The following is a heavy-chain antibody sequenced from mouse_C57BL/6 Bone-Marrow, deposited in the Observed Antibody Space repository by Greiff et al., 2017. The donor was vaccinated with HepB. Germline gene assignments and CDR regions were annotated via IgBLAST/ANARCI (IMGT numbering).Heavy chain of an antibody. CDR2: ISSGGSYT. D-gene: IGHD2-1*01. CDR1: GFTFSSYG. CDR3: ARHLLWSYYFDY. V-gene: IGHV5-6*01. Sequence: EVNVVESGGDLVKPGGSLKLSCAASGFTFSSYGMSWVRQTPDKRLEWVATISSGGSYTYYPDSVKGRFTISRDNAKNTLYLQMSSLKSEDTAMYYCARHLLWSYYFDYWGQGTTLTVSS. J-gene: IGHJ2*01.